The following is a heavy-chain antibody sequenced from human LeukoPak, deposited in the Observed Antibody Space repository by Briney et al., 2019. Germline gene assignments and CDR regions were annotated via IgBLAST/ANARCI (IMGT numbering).Heavy chain of an antibody. CDR1: GFTVSTNY. CDR3: ARDSDSSGEYYGMDV. Sequence: GGSLRLSCAASGFTVSTNYMSWVRQAPGKAPEWVSVIYSGGSTYYADSVKGRFTISRDTSKNTLDLQMNSLRVEDTAVYYCARDSDSSGEYYGMDVWGQGTTVTVSS. V-gene: IGHV3-66*02. J-gene: IGHJ6*02. D-gene: IGHD3-22*01. CDR2: IYSGGST.